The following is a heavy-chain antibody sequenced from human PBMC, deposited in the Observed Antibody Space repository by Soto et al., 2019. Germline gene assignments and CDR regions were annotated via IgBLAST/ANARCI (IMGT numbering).Heavy chain of an antibody. D-gene: IGHD1-26*01. CDR1: GYTLTELS. J-gene: IGHJ4*02. Sequence: ASVKVSCKVSGYTLTELSMHWVRQAPGKGLEWMGGFDPEDGETIYAQKFQGRVTMTEDTSTDTAYMELSSLRSEDTAVYYCARDRKWDPRGVEAQQDDYFDHWGQGTPVTVSS. CDR3: ARDRKWDPRGVEAQQDDYFDH. CDR2: FDPEDGET. V-gene: IGHV1-24*01.